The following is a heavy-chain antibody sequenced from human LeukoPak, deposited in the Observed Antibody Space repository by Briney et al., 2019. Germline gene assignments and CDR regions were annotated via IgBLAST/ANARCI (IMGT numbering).Heavy chain of an antibody. V-gene: IGHV3-23*01. J-gene: IGHJ6*03. Sequence: QPGGSLRLSCAASGFTFSSYAMSWVRQAPGKGLEWVSAISGSGGSTYYADSVKGRFTISRGNSKNTLDLQMNSLRAEDTAVYYCAKDPTYYYYHYMDVWGKGTTVTVSS. CDR1: GFTFSSYA. CDR2: ISGSGGST. CDR3: AKDPTYYYYHYMDV.